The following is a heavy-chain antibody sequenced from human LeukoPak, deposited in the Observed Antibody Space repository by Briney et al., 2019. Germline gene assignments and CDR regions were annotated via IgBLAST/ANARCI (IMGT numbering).Heavy chain of an antibody. CDR1: GFTFSTYA. CDR3: ARDGLYSSSPVPGWFDP. D-gene: IGHD6-13*01. Sequence: GGSLRLSCAASGFTFSTYAMHWVRQAPGKGLEWVSSISSSSSYIYYADSVKGRFTISRDNAKNSLYLQMNSLRAEDTAVYYCARDGLYSSSPVPGWFDPWGQGTLVTVSS. J-gene: IGHJ5*02. V-gene: IGHV3-21*01. CDR2: ISSSSSYI.